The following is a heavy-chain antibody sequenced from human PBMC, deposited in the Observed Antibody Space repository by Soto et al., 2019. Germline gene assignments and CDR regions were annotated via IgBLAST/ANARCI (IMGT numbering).Heavy chain of an antibody. CDR1: GFTFSSYW. D-gene: IGHD3-9*01. CDR2: IKQDGSEK. Sequence: GGSLRLSCAASGFTFSSYWMSWVRQAPGKGLEWVANIKQDGSEKYYVDSVKGRFTISRDNAKNSLYLQMNSLRAEDTAVYYCARVPYYDILTGYPDAFDIWGQGTMVTVSS. V-gene: IGHV3-7*01. CDR3: ARVPYYDILTGYPDAFDI. J-gene: IGHJ3*02.